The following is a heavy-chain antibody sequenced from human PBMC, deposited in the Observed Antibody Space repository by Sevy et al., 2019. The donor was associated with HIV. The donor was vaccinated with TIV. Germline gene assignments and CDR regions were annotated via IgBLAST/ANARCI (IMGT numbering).Heavy chain of an antibody. V-gene: IGHV3-48*03. Sequence: GGSLRLSCEASGFTFSSYEMKWVRQAPGKGLEWISYISSSGSAIYYPDSVKGRFTVSRDNAKNLVYLQMNSLRAEDTAIYYCAREPGLHSSGYSGGFDYWGQGTLVTVSS. J-gene: IGHJ4*02. CDR1: GFTFSSYE. CDR3: AREPGLHSSGYSGGFDY. D-gene: IGHD3-22*01. CDR2: ISSSGSAI.